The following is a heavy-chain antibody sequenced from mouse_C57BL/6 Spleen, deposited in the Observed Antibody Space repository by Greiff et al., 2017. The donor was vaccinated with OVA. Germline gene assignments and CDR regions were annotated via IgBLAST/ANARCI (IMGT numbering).Heavy chain of an antibody. Sequence: QVQLQQSGAELVRPGASVKLSCKASGYTFTDYYINWVKQRPGQGLEWIARIYPGSGNTYYNEKFKGKATLTAEKSSSTAYMQLSSLTSEDSAVYFCARADGPDYWGQGTTLTVSS. D-gene: IGHD2-3*01. J-gene: IGHJ2*01. CDR2: IYPGSGNT. CDR1: GYTFTDYY. CDR3: ARADGPDY. V-gene: IGHV1-76*01.